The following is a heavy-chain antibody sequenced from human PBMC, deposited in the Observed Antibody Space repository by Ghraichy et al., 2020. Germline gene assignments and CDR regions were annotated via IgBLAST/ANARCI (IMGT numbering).Heavy chain of an antibody. D-gene: IGHD4-17*01. CDR1: GGSISSYY. V-gene: IGHV4-59*01. CDR3: ATSAYDYGDYYYYYYGMDV. Sequence: SQTLSLTCTVSGGSISSYYWSWIRQPPGKGLEWIGYIYYSGSTNYNPSLKSRVTISVDTSKNQFSLKLSSVTAADTAVYYCATSAYDYGDYYYYYYGMDVWGQGTTVTVSS. CDR2: IYYSGST. J-gene: IGHJ6*02.